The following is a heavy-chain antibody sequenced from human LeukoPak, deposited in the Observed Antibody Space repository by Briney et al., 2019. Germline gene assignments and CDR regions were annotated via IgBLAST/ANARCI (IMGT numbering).Heavy chain of an antibody. CDR1: GDIFNSYS. J-gene: IGHJ6*03. Sequence: SVKVSCQASGDIFNSYSVSWVRPAPGQGLEWMGGIIPMFGSTNYAQKFEGRVTITTAQSTTTVYMELTSLTSEDTAVYYCARVGRSRGALPNFYYYMDVWGKGTTVTVSS. V-gene: IGHV1-69*05. D-gene: IGHD1-26*01. CDR2: IIPMFGST. CDR3: ARVGRSRGALPNFYYYMDV.